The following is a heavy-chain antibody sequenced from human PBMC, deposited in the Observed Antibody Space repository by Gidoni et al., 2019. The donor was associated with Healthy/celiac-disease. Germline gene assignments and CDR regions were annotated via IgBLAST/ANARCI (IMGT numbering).Heavy chain of an antibody. CDR1: GYTFTSYG. CDR3: ASSYYDSSDYYFDY. V-gene: IGHV1-18*01. D-gene: IGHD3-22*01. Sequence: QVQLVQSGAEVKKPGASVKVSCTASGYTFTSYGISWVRQAPGQGLEWMGWISAYNGNTNYAQKLQGRVTMNTDTSTSTAYMELRSLRSDDTAVYYCASSYYDSSDYYFDYWGQGTLVTVSS. J-gene: IGHJ4*02. CDR2: ISAYNGNT.